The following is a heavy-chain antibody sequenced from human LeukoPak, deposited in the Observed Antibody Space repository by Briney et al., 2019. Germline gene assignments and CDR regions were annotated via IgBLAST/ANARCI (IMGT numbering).Heavy chain of an antibody. CDR1: GFTFSDYS. D-gene: IGHD6-6*01. J-gene: IGHJ4*02. CDR2: ISSTTTYM. CDR3: AREGYSSSLDY. Sequence: PGGSLRLSCVASGFTFSDYSMDWVRQSPGKGLEWVASISSTTTYMFYADSVKGRFTISRDNSKNTLYLQMNSLRAEDTAVYYCAREGYSSSLDYWGQGTLVTVSS. V-gene: IGHV3-21*01.